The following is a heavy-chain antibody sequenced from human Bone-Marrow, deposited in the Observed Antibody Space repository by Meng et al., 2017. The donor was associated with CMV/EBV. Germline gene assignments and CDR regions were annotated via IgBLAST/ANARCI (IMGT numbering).Heavy chain of an antibody. Sequence: GSLRLSCTVSGGSISSSSYYWGWIRQPPGKGLEWIGSIYYSGSTYYNPSLKSRVTISVDTSKNQFSLKLSSVTAADTAVYYCARELSSGSDYWGQGTLVNVDS. J-gene: IGHJ4*02. CDR2: IYYSGST. CDR3: ARELSSGSDY. V-gene: IGHV4-39*07. CDR1: GGSISSSSYY. D-gene: IGHD6-19*01.